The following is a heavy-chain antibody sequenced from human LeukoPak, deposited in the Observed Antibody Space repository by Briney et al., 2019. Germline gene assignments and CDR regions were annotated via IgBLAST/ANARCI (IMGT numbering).Heavy chain of an antibody. V-gene: IGHV4-34*01. CDR3: ARETRYCSGGSCYSGMDV. CDR1: GGSFSGYY. D-gene: IGHD2-15*01. Sequence: SETLSLTCAVYGGSFSGYYWSWIRQPPGKGLEWIGEINHSGSTYYNPSLKSRVTISVDRSKNQFSLNLSSVTAADTAVYYCARETRYCSGGSCYSGMDVWGQGTTVTVSS. J-gene: IGHJ6*02. CDR2: INHSGST.